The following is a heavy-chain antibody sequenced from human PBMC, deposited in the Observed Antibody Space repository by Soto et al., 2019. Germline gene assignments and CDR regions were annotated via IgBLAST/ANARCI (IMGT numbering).Heavy chain of an antibody. CDR3: ARVVLFGDYYYYGMDV. J-gene: IGHJ6*02. CDR1: GGSISSYY. V-gene: IGHV4-59*01. CDR2: IYYSGST. D-gene: IGHD3-10*01. Sequence: SETLSLTCTVSGGSISSYYWSWIRQPPGKGLEWIGYIYYSGSTNYNPSLKSRVTISVDTSKNQFSLKLSSVTAADTAVYYCARVVLFGDYYYYGMDVWGQGTTVTVSS.